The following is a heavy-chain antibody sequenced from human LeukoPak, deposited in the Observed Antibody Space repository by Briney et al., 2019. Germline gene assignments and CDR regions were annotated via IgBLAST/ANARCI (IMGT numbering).Heavy chain of an antibody. CDR1: GYTFTSYD. V-gene: IGHV1-8*01. CDR3: ARGEYYGSGFPFDY. CDR2: MNPNSGNT. Sequence: ASVKVSCKASGYTFTSYDINWVRQATGQGLEWMGWMNPNSGNTGYAQKFQGRVTMTRDTSISTAYMELSSLRSEGTAVYYCARGEYYGSGFPFDYWGQGTLVTVSS. D-gene: IGHD3-10*01. J-gene: IGHJ4*02.